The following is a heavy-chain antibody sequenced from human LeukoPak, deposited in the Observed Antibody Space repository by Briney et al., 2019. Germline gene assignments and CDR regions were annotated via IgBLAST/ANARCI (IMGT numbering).Heavy chain of an antibody. CDR2: ISNSGSTL. V-gene: IGHV3-11*01. J-gene: IGHJ4*02. CDR1: GFAFSDFY. CDR3: TIMHGYYDGSGYWVQ. Sequence: GGPLRLSCAASGFAFSDFYMFWIRQAPGKGLEWISYISNSGSTLYYADSVKGRFTISRDNDKNLLYLQMNSLRDEDTALYYCTIMHGYYDGSGYWVQWGQGTLVTVSS. D-gene: IGHD3-22*01.